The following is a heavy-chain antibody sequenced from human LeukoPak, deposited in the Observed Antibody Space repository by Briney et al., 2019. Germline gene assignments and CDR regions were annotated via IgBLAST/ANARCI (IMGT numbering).Heavy chain of an antibody. V-gene: IGHV6-1*01. J-gene: IGHJ4*02. CDR3: ARDPVGGSTIFDS. CDR2: TYYRSKWYN. Sequence: SQTLSLTCAISGDSVFSNSSWNWIRQSPSRGLEWLGRTYYRSKWYNDYVVSVKSRININPDTSKNQFSLQLNSVTPEDTAVYFCARDPVGGSTIFDSWGQGTLVTVSS. CDR1: GDSVFSNSS. D-gene: IGHD1-26*01.